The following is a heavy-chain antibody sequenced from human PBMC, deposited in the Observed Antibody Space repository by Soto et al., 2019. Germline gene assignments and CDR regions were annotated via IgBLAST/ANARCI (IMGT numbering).Heavy chain of an antibody. V-gene: IGHV3-64*01. Sequence: EVQLVESGGGLVQPGGSLRLSCVASGFTFSNYAMHWVRQAPGKGLECVSVISGNGDTTYYANSVKDRFTISRDNSKDPLSLKRGSVGADEMAVYHCGRAGGADVWGQGTTVAVSS. CDR1: GFTFSNYA. D-gene: IGHD3-10*01. CDR2: ISGNGDTT. CDR3: GRAGGADV. J-gene: IGHJ6*02.